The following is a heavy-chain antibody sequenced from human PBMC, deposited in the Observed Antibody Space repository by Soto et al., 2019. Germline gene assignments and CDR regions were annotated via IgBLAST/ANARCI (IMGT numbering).Heavy chain of an antibody. CDR1: GYTFINYY. D-gene: IGHD3-3*02. J-gene: IGHJ4*02. CDR2: INPMSGST. CDR3: ARDLAAGDY. V-gene: IGHV1-46*01. Sequence: QVQLVQSGAEVKKPGASVKVSCKASGYTFINYYIHWVRQAPGQGLEWLAMINPMSGSTNYAQNFQGRVALTMETSTRAVYMELNSLRFEDTAVYYCARDLAAGDYWGQGTLVTVSS.